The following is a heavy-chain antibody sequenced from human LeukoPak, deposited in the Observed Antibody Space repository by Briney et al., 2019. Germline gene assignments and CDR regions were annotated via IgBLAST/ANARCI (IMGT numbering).Heavy chain of an antibody. CDR3: ARDRDYYDCSSM. CDR2: ISASNGNT. Sequence: ASVKVSCKAYGYNFINYGISWVRQAPGQGPEWMGWISASNGNTKYAQNVQGRVTMMTDTSTTTAYMELRSLRSDDTAVYYCARDRDYYDCSSMWGQGTLVTVSS. J-gene: IGHJ4*02. V-gene: IGHV1-18*01. CDR1: GYNFINYG. D-gene: IGHD2-2*01.